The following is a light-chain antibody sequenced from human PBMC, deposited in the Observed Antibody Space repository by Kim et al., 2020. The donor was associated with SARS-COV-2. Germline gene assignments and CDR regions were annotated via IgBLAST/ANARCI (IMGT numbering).Light chain of an antibody. CDR2: GAS. CDR1: QTVLYNSNNKNY. Sequence: DIVMTQSPDSLAVSLGERATLNCKSSQTVLYNSNNKNYLAWYQQKPGQAPKLLIYGASIRESGVSDRFSGSGSETDFTLTISSLQAEDVAVYYCQQYDSTPPSFGQGTKLEI. J-gene: IGKJ2*03. V-gene: IGKV4-1*01. CDR3: QQYDSTPPS.